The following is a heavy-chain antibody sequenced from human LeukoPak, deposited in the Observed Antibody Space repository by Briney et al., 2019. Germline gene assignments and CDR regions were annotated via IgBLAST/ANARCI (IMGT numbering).Heavy chain of an antibody. J-gene: IGHJ6*02. CDR1: GFTFSSYS. D-gene: IGHD3-10*01. V-gene: IGHV3-48*04. CDR2: ISSSSSTI. Sequence: GGSLRLSCAASGFTFSSYSMNWVRQAPGKGLEWVSYISSSSSTIYYADSVKGRFTISRDNAKNSLYLQMNSLRAEDTAVYYCARWYYYGSGVYGMDVWGQGTTVTVSS. CDR3: ARWYYYGSGVYGMDV.